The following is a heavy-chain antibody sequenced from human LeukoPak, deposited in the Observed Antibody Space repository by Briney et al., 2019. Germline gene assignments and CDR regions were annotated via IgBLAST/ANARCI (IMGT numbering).Heavy chain of an antibody. Sequence: PGGSLRLSCAASGFTFSSYSMNWVRQAPGKGLEWVSYISSSSSTIYYAVSVKGRFTISRDTSQNTLSLQMNSLRAEDTAVYYCVRKNQDFNAAFDIWGQGTVVTVSS. J-gene: IGHJ3*02. D-gene: IGHD1-14*01. V-gene: IGHV3-48*01. CDR3: VRKNQDFNAAFDI. CDR1: GFTFSSYS. CDR2: ISSSSSTI.